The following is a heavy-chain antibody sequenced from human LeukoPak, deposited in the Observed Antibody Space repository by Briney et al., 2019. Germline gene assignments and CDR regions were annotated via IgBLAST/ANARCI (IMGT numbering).Heavy chain of an antibody. J-gene: IGHJ5*02. CDR1: GGSFSGYY. Sequence: SETLSLTCAVYGGSFSGYYWTWIRQPPGKGLEWIGEINHSGSTNHNPSLKSRVTISVDTSKNQFSLKLSSVTAADTAVYYCARDGSGGSQLNPWGQGTLVTVSS. D-gene: IGHD2-15*01. CDR3: ARDGSGGSQLNP. V-gene: IGHV4-34*01. CDR2: INHSGST.